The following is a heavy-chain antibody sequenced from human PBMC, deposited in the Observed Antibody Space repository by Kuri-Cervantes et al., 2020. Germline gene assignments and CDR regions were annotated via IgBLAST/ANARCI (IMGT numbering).Heavy chain of an antibody. CDR2: IWYDGSRK. Sequence: LSLTCAASGFTFSSYGMHWVRLTPGKGLEWVAIIWYDGSRKSYVDSVKGRFTISRDNSKNTLYLQMNSLRAEDTAVYYCARERGSFYPSLDYWGQGTLVTVSS. CDR1: GFTFSSYG. D-gene: IGHD5/OR15-5a*01. CDR3: ARERGSFYPSLDY. V-gene: IGHV3-33*01. J-gene: IGHJ4*02.